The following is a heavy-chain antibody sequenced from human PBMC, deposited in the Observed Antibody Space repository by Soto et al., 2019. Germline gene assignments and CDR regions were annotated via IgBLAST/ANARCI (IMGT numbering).Heavy chain of an antibody. CDR2: MYVSGSTAYSP. J-gene: IGHJ6*02. D-gene: IGHD2-21*01. Sequence: QVQLQESGPGLVKPSETLFLTCNVSGGSISHYYWSWVRQPAGKGLEWIGRMYVSGSTAYSPSYNPSLISRVTMSVDTSKQQFSLRLYSVTAADTAVYYCARDHSHFYAMDVWGQGATVTVSS. CDR1: GGSISHYY. V-gene: IGHV4-4*07. CDR3: ARDHSHFYAMDV.